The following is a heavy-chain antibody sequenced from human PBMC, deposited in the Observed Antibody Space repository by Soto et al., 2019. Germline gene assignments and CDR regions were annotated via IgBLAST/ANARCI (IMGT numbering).Heavy chain of an antibody. D-gene: IGHD1-1*01. CDR2: IYYSGST. CDR1: GGSISRNSYY. V-gene: IGHV4-39*01. Sequence: QMQLQESGPGLVKPSETLSLTCTVSGGSISRNSYYWGWIRQPPGKGLEWIGSIYYSGSTYYNPSLKRRVPIPVDTSKNQFSLKLSSVTAADTAVYYCARHDWNGVDYWGQGTLVTVSS. CDR3: ARHDWNGVDY. J-gene: IGHJ4*02.